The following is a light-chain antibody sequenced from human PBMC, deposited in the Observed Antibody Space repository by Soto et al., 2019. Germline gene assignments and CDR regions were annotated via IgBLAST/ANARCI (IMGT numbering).Light chain of an antibody. CDR3: LQNYNYPLT. CDR1: QVIKND. V-gene: IGKV1-6*01. J-gene: IGKJ4*01. CDR2: VAS. Sequence: AIQMTQSPSSLSASVGERVTITCRASQVIKNDLSWYQQRPGRDPKLLLYVASNLQSGVPSRVSGSGAGTDFSLTISSLQPEDFATYYCLQNYNYPLTFGGGTKVEIK.